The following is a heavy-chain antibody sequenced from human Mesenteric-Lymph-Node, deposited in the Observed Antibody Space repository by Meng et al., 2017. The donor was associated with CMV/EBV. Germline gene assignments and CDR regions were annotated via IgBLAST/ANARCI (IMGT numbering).Heavy chain of an antibody. CDR3: AREGSGYSYGFDY. CDR1: GFTFSSYA. D-gene: IGHD5-18*01. Sequence: GESLKISCAASGFTFSSYAMSWVRQAPGKGLEWVSAISGSGGSTYYADSVKGRFTISRDDSKNTLYLHMNSLRAEDTAVYYCAREGSGYSYGFDYWGQGTLVTVSS. J-gene: IGHJ4*02. V-gene: IGHV3-23*01. CDR2: ISGSGGST.